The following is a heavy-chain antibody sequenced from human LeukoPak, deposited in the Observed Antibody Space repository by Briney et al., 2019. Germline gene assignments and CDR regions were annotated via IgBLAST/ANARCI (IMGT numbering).Heavy chain of an antibody. V-gene: IGHV4-59*08. D-gene: IGHD3-10*01. CDR3: ARHLSRRITMVRGVKGDDAFDI. CDR2: IYYSGST. J-gene: IGHJ3*02. CDR1: GGSISSYY. Sequence: SETLSLTCTVSGGSISSYYWSRIRQPPGKGLEWIGYIYYSGSTNYNPSLKSRVTISVDTSKNQFSLKLSSVTAADTAVYYCARHLSRRITMVRGVKGDDAFDIWGQGTMVTVSS.